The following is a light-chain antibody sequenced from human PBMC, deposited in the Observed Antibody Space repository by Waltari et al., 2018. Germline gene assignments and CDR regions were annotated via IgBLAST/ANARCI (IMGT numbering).Light chain of an antibody. CDR2: DDS. CDR1: HIGSKS. Sequence: SYVLTPPPSVSVAPGQTARLTCGGNHIGSKSVHWYQQKTGQAPVLVVFDDSDRPSGTPERFSGSNSGNTATLTISRVEAGDEADYYCQVWDSSSDHWVFGGGTKLTVL. J-gene: IGLJ3*02. V-gene: IGLV3-21*02. CDR3: QVWDSSSDHWV.